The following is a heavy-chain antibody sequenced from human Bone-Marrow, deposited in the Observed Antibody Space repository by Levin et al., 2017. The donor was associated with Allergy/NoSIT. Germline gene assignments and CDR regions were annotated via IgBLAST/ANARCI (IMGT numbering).Heavy chain of an antibody. CDR2: IIPIFGTA. V-gene: IGHV1-69*06. Sequence: SVKVSCKASGGTFSSYAISWVRQAPGQGLEWMGGIIPIFGTANYAQKFQGRVTITADKSTSTAYMELSSLRSEDTAVYYCARGMYYDILTGYLNYYYYYMDVWGKGTTVTVSS. CDR3: ARGMYYDILTGYLNYYYYYMDV. CDR1: GGTFSSYA. D-gene: IGHD3-9*01. J-gene: IGHJ6*03.